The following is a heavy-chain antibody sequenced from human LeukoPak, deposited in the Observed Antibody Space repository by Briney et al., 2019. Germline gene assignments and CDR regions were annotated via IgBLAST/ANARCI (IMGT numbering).Heavy chain of an antibody. CDR2: ISAYNGNT. D-gene: IGHD3-22*01. J-gene: IGHJ4*01. Sequence: ASVKVSCKSSGYTFTSYGISWVRQPPGQGLEWMGWISAYNGNTNYAQKLQGRVTMTTDTSTSTAYMELRSLRSDDTAVYYCARDERLGYYDSSGYYSYWVQGSLVTVSS. V-gene: IGHV1-18*01. CDR3: ARDERLGYYDSSGYYSY. CDR1: GYTFTSYG.